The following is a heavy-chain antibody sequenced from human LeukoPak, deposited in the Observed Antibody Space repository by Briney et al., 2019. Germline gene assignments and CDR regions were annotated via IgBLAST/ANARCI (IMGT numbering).Heavy chain of an antibody. D-gene: IGHD6-6*01. CDR3: ARGRIAAREGVDY. J-gene: IGHJ4*02. CDR2: IDWDDDK. Sequence: TLSLTCTVSGGSISSYYWSWIRQPPGKALEWLARIDWDDDKYYSTSLKTRLTISKDTSKNQVVLTMTNMDPVDTATYYCARGRIAAREGVDYWGQGTLVTVSS. V-gene: IGHV2-70*11. CDR1: GGSISSYYW.